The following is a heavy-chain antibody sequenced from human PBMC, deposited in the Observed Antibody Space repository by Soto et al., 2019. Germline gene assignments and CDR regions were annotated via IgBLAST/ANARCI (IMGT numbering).Heavy chain of an antibody. V-gene: IGHV1-69*01. CDR1: GGTFSSYA. Sequence: GASVKVSCKASGGTFSSYAISWVRQAPGQGLEWMGGIIPIFGTANYAQKFQGRVTITADESTSTAYMELSSLRSEDTAVYYCAREVYCSGGSCYRSGYGMDVWGQGTTVTVSS. D-gene: IGHD2-15*01. J-gene: IGHJ6*02. CDR2: IIPIFGTA. CDR3: AREVYCSGGSCYRSGYGMDV.